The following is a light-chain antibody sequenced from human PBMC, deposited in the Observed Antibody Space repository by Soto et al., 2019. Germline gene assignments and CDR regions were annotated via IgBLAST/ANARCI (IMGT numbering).Light chain of an antibody. V-gene: IGKV1-5*03. CDR1: QSISSW. Sequence: TQSPATLSLSPGDRATLSCGASQSISSWLAWYQQKPGKAPKLLIYKASSLESGVPSRFSGSGSGTEFTLTISSLQPDDFATYYCQQYNSYWTFGQGTKVEIK. J-gene: IGKJ1*01. CDR3: QQYNSYWT. CDR2: KAS.